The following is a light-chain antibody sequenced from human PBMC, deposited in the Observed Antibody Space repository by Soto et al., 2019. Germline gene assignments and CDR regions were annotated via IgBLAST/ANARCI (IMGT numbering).Light chain of an antibody. J-gene: IGLJ2*01. CDR2: DDF. CDR1: GSNIGAGYD. V-gene: IGLV1-40*01. Sequence: SVLTQPPSVSGAPGQRVTISCTGSGSNIGAGYDVHWYQQVPGTAPKLLIYDDFKRPSGVPDRFSGSKSGTSASLAITGLQAEDEADYYCQSYDGSLSGSIFGGGTKLTVL. CDR3: QSYDGSLSGSI.